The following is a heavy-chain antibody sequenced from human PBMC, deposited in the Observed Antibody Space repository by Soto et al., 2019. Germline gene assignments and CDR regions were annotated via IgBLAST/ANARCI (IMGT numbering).Heavy chain of an antibody. CDR1: GGSISSYY. CDR2: IYYSGGT. V-gene: IGHV4-59*01. CDR3: ARSSSWTPTIWFDR. Sequence: SETLSLTCPVSGGSISSYYWSWIRHPPGKGLEWIGYIYYSGGTNYNPSLKSRVTISVDTSKNQFSLKLSSVTAADTAVYYCARSSSWTPTIWFDRWGQGTLVTVSS. J-gene: IGHJ5*02. D-gene: IGHD6-13*01.